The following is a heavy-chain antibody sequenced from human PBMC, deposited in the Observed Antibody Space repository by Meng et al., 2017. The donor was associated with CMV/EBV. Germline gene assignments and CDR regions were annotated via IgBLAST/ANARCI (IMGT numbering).Heavy chain of an antibody. J-gene: IGHJ5*02. Sequence: RLRLPESVPGLVKPSATLSLTCTVSGGSISSSSYYWGWIRQPPGKGLEWIGSIYYSGSTYYNPSLKSRVTISVDTSKNQFSLKLSSVTAADTAVYYCARSIAARPYRYNWFDPWGQGTLVTVSS. CDR3: ARSIAARPYRYNWFDP. CDR1: GGSISSSSYY. V-gene: IGHV4-39*06. D-gene: IGHD6-6*01. CDR2: IYYSGST.